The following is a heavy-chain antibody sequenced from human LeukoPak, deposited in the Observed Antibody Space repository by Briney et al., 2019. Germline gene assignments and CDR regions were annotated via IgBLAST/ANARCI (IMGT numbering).Heavy chain of an antibody. D-gene: IGHD5-18*01. J-gene: IGHJ6*02. CDR1: GGSISSGDYY. CDR3: ASGYSYGYPYGMDV. Sequence: PSQTLSLTCTVSGGSISSGDYYWSWIRQPPGKGLEWVGYIYYSGSTYYNPSLKSRVTISVDTSNNQFSLKLSSVPAADTAVYYCASGYSYGYPYGMDVWGQGTTVTVSS. CDR2: IYYSGST. V-gene: IGHV4-30-4*01.